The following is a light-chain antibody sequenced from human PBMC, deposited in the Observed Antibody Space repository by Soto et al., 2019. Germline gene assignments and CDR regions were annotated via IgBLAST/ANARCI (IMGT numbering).Light chain of an antibody. V-gene: IGKV1-9*01. CDR3: QQLNSYPL. J-gene: IGKJ3*01. CDR2: AAS. CDR1: QGISSY. Sequence: DIQLTQSPSFLSPSVGDRVTITCRASQGISSYLAWYQQKPGKAPKLLIYAASTLQSGVPSRFSGSGSGTEFTLTISSLQPEDFATYYCQQLNSYPLFGPGTKVDIK.